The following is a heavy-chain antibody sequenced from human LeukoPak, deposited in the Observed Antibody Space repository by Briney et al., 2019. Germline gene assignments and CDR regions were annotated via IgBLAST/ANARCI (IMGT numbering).Heavy chain of an antibody. J-gene: IGHJ4*02. CDR3: AKVGKFDYVWGSYHIYYFDY. V-gene: IGHV1-8*01. Sequence: ASVKVSCKASGYTFTSYDINWVRQATGQGLEWMGWMNPNSGNTGYAQKFQGRVTMTRNTSISTAYMELSSLRSEDTAVYYCAKVGKFDYVWGSYHIYYFDYWGQGTLVTVSS. CDR1: GYTFTSYD. CDR2: MNPNSGNT. D-gene: IGHD3-16*01.